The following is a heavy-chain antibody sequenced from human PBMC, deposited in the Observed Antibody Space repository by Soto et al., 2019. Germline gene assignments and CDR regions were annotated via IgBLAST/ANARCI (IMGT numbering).Heavy chain of an antibody. CDR3: ARDGLRQYAFDI. D-gene: IGHD4-17*01. V-gene: IGHV3-64*01. Sequence: PGGSLRLSCAASGFTVSSNYMSWVRQAPGKGLEYVSAISSNGGSTHYVNSVKGRFTISRDNSKNTLYLQMGSLRAEDMAVYYCARDGLRQYAFDIWGQGTMVTVSS. J-gene: IGHJ3*02. CDR2: ISSNGGST. CDR1: GFTVSSNY.